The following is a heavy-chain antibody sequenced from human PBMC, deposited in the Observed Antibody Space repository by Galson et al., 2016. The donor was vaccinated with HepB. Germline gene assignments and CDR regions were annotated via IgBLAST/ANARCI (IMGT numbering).Heavy chain of an antibody. Sequence: SVKVSCKASGYTFTSYYMQWVRQAPGQGLEWMGIINPSGGSTSYAQKFQGRVTMTRDTSTSTVCMELSSLRSEDTAVYYCARGLNDYAWGNYRSAFDYWGQGTLVTVSS. CDR2: INPSGGST. CDR3: ARGLNDYAWGNYRSAFDY. J-gene: IGHJ4*02. D-gene: IGHD3-16*02. V-gene: IGHV1-46*01. CDR1: GYTFTSYY.